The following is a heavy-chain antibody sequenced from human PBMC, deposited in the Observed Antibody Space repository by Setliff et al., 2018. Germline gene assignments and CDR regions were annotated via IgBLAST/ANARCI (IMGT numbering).Heavy chain of an antibody. CDR2: ISGSGGST. CDR1: GFTFSSYA. Sequence: GSLRLSCAASGFTFSSYAMSWVRQAPGKGLEWVSAISGSGGSTYYADSVKGRFTISRDNSKNTLYLQMNGLRAEDTAVYYCASHLWIQLWLYYYGMDVWGQGTTVTVSS. V-gene: IGHV3-23*01. CDR3: ASHLWIQLWLYYYGMDV. J-gene: IGHJ6*02. D-gene: IGHD5-18*01.